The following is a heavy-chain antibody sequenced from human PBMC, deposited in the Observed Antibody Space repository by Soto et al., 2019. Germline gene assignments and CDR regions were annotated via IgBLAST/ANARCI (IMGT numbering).Heavy chain of an antibody. CDR1: GFTFSKYG. Sequence: QVQLVESGGGVVQPGRSLRLYCAASGFTFSKYGMHWVRQAPGKGLEWVAVILDDGSDQKYGDSVRGRFTISRDNSKNTLYLQINSLRVEDTAVYYCARDDDRPDNGLDMWGQGTMVTVSS. D-gene: IGHD2-8*01. CDR3: ARDDDRPDNGLDM. J-gene: IGHJ3*02. CDR2: ILDDGSDQ. V-gene: IGHV3-33*05.